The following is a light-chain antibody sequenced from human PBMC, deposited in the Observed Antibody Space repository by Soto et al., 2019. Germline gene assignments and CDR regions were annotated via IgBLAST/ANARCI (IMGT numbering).Light chain of an antibody. CDR3: HQYDSSPLT. J-gene: IGKJ4*01. Sequence: IVLAQSPGTLSLSPGERATLSCRASQSVSSNYLAWYQQKRGQPPRLLIYGASIRATGIPDRFSGSGSGTDFTLTLSRLEPEDFAVYYCHQYDSSPLTVGGGAKVEIK. V-gene: IGKV3-20*01. CDR2: GAS. CDR1: QSVSSNY.